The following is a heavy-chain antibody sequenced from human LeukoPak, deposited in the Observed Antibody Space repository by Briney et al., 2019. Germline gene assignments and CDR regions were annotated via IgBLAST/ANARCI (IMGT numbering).Heavy chain of an antibody. CDR2: IWYDGSNK. Sequence: PGGSLRLSCAASGFTFSSYAMHWVRQAPGKGLEWVAVIWYDGSNKYYADSVKGRFTISRDNSKNTLYLQMNSLRAEDTAVYYCASSRPKWLPNYWGQGTLVTVSS. V-gene: IGHV3-33*08. CDR1: GFTFSSYA. J-gene: IGHJ4*02. D-gene: IGHD3-22*01. CDR3: ASSRPKWLPNY.